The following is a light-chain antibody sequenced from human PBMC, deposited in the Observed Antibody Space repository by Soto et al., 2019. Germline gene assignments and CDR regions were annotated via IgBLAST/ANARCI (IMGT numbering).Light chain of an antibody. CDR1: TGAVTSAYS. Sequence: QAVVTQEPSLTVSPGGTVTLTCASNTGAVTSAYSSNWLQQKPGQATRALIFSTYYKYSWTPARFSGSLLGDKAVLTLSGVQPEDEAHYYCLLYYGSVASWVFGGGTKLTVL. J-gene: IGLJ3*02. CDR2: STY. V-gene: IGLV7-43*01. CDR3: LLYYGSVASWV.